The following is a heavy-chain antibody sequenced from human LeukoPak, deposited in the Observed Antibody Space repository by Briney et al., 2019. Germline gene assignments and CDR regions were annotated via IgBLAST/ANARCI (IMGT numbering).Heavy chain of an antibody. J-gene: IGHJ4*02. Sequence: ASVKVSCKASGYTFTGYYMHWVRQAPGQGLEWMGWINPSSGGTNYAQKFHGRVTMTRDTSISTVYMELSRLRSDDTAVYYCAKDHLPGIVVADRDYWGQGTLVTVSS. CDR2: INPSSGGT. CDR3: AKDHLPGIVVADRDY. V-gene: IGHV1-2*02. CDR1: GYTFTGYY. D-gene: IGHD6-19*01.